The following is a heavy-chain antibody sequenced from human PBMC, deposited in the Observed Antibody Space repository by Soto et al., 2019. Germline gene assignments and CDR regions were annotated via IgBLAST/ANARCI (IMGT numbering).Heavy chain of an antibody. Sequence: GGSLRLSCAASGFTFSSYGMHWVRQAPGKGLEWVAVISYDGSNKYYADSVKGRFTISRDNSKNALYLQMNSLRAEDTAVYYCAKDRAPLGEMATSTGWFGPWGQGTLVTVSS. D-gene: IGHD5-12*01. CDR2: ISYDGSNK. J-gene: IGHJ5*02. CDR1: GFTFSSYG. V-gene: IGHV3-30*18. CDR3: AKDRAPLGEMATSTGWFGP.